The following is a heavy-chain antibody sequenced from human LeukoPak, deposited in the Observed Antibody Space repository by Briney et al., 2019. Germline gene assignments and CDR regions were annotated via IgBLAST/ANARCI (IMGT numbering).Heavy chain of an antibody. Sequence: ASVKVSCKASGGTFSSYAISWVRQALGQGLEWMGGIIPIFGTANYAQKFQGRVTITADEATSTAYMELSSLRSEDTAVYYCARAGYSGSYYSVDYWGQGTLVTVSS. CDR1: GGTFSSYA. J-gene: IGHJ4*02. V-gene: IGHV1-69*13. D-gene: IGHD1-26*01. CDR2: IIPIFGTA. CDR3: ARAGYSGSYYSVDY.